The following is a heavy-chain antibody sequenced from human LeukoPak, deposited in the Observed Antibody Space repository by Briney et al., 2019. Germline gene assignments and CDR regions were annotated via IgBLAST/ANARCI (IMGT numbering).Heavy chain of an antibody. CDR1: GFTFSSYW. CDR2: ISSDGSTT. Sequence: PGGSLRLSCAAPGFTFSSYWMHWVRQAPRKGLVWVSRISSDGSTTNYADSVKGRFNISRDNAKNTLYLQMNSLRAEDTAVYYCARVWGDLSLAPFDYWGQGTMVTVSS. J-gene: IGHJ4*02. CDR3: ARVWGDLSLAPFDY. V-gene: IGHV3-74*01. D-gene: IGHD3-16*02.